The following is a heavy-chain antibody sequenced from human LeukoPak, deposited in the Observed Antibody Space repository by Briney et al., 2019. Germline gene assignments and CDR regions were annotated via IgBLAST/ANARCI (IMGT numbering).Heavy chain of an antibody. CDR1: GFTFSDYW. J-gene: IGHJ4*02. Sequence: GGSLRLSCTASGFTFSDYWVTWVRQAPGKGLQWVANIKDDGTDRNYVDSVRGRFTISRDNAKNSLFLQMHSLRAEDTALYFCARGGQTSGYNPYWGQGTLVTVSS. D-gene: IGHD1-14*01. V-gene: IGHV3-7*01. CDR3: ARGGQTSGYNPY. CDR2: IKDDGTDR.